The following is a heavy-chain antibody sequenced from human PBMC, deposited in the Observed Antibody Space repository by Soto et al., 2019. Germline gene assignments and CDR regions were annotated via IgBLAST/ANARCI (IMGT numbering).Heavy chain of an antibody. CDR1: GGSVSSGSYY. J-gene: IGHJ4*02. D-gene: IGHD6-19*01. V-gene: IGHV4-61*01. Sequence: PSETLSLTCTVSGGSVSSGSYYWSWMRQPPGKGLEWIGYIYYSGSTNYNPSLKSRVTISVDTTKNQFSLKLSSVTAADPAVYYCARIIIAVAGAFDYWGQGTLVTVSS. CDR2: IYYSGST. CDR3: ARIIIAVAGAFDY.